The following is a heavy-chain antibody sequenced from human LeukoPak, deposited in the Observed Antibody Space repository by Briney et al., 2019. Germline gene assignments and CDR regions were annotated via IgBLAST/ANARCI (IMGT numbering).Heavy chain of an antibody. Sequence: GGSLRLSCVASGLTISDYWMHWVRQVPGKGLVWVSRINNDGSSTRYAESVKGRFTISRDNSKNTLYLQMNSLRAEDTAVYYCAKHPCSSTSCWGGYWGQGTLVTVSS. V-gene: IGHV3-74*01. CDR2: INNDGSST. J-gene: IGHJ4*02. D-gene: IGHD2-2*01. CDR3: AKHPCSSTSCWGGY. CDR1: GLTISDYW.